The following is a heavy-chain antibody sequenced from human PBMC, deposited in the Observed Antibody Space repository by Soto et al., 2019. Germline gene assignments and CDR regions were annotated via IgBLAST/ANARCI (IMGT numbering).Heavy chain of an antibody. CDR1: GYTFSTYT. D-gene: IGHD3-10*01. V-gene: IGHV1-3*01. J-gene: IGHJ4*02. CDR3: AAVLFGIYGSGRYYNF. Sequence: QVQVVQSGAEVKKPGASVKVSCKASGYTFSTYTLHWVRQAPGQSLEWMGWINAGDGNTQYSQKSQGRVTLTRDTSASTAYMELSSLRSEDTAVYYCAAVLFGIYGSGRYYNFWGQGTLVTVSS. CDR2: INAGDGNT.